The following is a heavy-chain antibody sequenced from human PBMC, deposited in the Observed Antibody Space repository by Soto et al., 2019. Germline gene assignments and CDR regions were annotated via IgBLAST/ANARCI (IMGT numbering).Heavy chain of an antibody. D-gene: IGHD1-1*01. CDR1: GYDFTTYG. V-gene: IGHV1-18*01. Sequence: QVHLVQSGAEVKKPGASVKVSCKGSGYDFTTYGITWVRQAPGQGLEWMAWISAHNGNTDYAQKLXGXVXXTRDSSTSTAYMELRSLRSDDTGMYYCARGRYGDYWGQGALVTVSS. CDR3: ARGRYGDY. J-gene: IGHJ4*02. CDR2: ISAHNGNT.